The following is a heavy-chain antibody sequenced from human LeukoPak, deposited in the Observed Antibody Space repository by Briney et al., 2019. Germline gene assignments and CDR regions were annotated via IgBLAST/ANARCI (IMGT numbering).Heavy chain of an antibody. J-gene: IGHJ4*02. CDR2: ISWNSGTT. D-gene: IGHD6-13*01. Sequence: GRSLRLSCAASGFTFSDYAMHWVRQAPGKGLEWVSGISWNSGTTGYADSVKGRFTISRDNAKNSLFLKMNSLRAEDTALYYCAKDLQQLVRGDFDYWGQGTLVTVSS. CDR3: AKDLQQLVRGDFDY. CDR1: GFTFSDYA. V-gene: IGHV3-9*01.